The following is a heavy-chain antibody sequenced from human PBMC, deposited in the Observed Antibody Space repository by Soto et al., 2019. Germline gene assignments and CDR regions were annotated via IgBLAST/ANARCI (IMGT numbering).Heavy chain of an antibody. CDR1: GFSFSKYA. Sequence: EVQLVESGGGLVKPGGSLTLSCVASGFSFSKYAMNWVRQAPGKGLEWVSSISSSGYYIHYADSVKGRFTVSRDTASNSVFLQMNSLRGEDTAVYFCARQFWDYDYYGMDVWGHGTTVTVSS. V-gene: IGHV3-21*01. CDR3: ARQFWDYDYYGMDV. CDR2: ISSSGYYI. D-gene: IGHD7-27*01. J-gene: IGHJ6*02.